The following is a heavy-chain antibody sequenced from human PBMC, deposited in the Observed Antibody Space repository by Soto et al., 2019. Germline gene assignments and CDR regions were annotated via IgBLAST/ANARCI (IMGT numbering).Heavy chain of an antibody. J-gene: IGHJ5*02. CDR1: GDSISTYN. D-gene: IGHD5-12*01. Sequence: QGQLQESGPGLVKPSETPSLTCTVSGDSISTYNWGWIRQPPGKGLEWIGCIYYSGVTNYNPSLKSRVTISVDTPKNQLSLKLNSVTAADTAVYYCARVAADIASWLDPWGQGTLVTVSS. V-gene: IGHV4-59*01. CDR3: ARVAADIASWLDP. CDR2: IYYSGVT.